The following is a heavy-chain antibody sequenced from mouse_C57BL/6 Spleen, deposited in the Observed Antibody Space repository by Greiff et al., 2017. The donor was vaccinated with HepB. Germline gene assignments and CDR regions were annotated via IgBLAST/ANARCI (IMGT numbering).Heavy chain of an antibody. Sequence: VQLVESGPGLVQPSQSLSITCTVSGFSLTSYGVHWVRQPPGKGLEWLGVIWSGGSTDYNAAFISRLSISKDNSKSQVFFKMNSLQADDTSIYYCAKVYYDYDGGYYFDYWGQGTTLTVSS. V-gene: IGHV2-4*01. CDR2: IWSGGST. D-gene: IGHD2-4*01. J-gene: IGHJ2*01. CDR3: AKVYYDYDGGYYFDY. CDR1: GFSLTSYG.